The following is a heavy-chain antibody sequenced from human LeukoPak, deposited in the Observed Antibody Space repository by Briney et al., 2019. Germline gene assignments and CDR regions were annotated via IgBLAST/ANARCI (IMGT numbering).Heavy chain of an antibody. V-gene: IGHV3-23*01. Sequence: GGSLRLSSAASGFTFSSYATSWVRQAPGKGLEWVSAISGSGGSTYYADSVKGRFTISRDNSKNTLYLQMNSLRAEDTAVYYCAKVRSYGVAPFDYWGQGTLVTVSS. CDR3: AKVRSYGVAPFDY. CDR1: GFTFSSYA. J-gene: IGHJ4*02. D-gene: IGHD5-18*01. CDR2: ISGSGGST.